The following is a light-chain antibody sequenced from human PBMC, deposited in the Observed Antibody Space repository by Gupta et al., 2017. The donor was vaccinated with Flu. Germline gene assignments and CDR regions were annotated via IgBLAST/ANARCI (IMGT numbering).Light chain of an antibody. CDR1: SSDVGNYNL. V-gene: IGLV2-23*02. CDR3: SSYAGSSTHV. CDR2: DVT. J-gene: IGLJ1*01. Sequence: QSALTQPASVSGSPGQSFTIFCTGTSSDVGNYNLVSWYQQHPGKAPKLVIYDVTKRPSWISNHFSGSKSGNTASLTISGLQVEDEADYYCSSYAGSSTHVFGTGTKVTVL.